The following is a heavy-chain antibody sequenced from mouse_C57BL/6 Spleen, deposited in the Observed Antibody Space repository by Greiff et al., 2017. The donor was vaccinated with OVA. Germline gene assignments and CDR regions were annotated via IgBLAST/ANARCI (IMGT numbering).Heavy chain of an antibody. Sequence: QVHVKQSGAELVKPGASVKISCKASGYTFTDYYINWVKQRPGQGLEWIGKIGPGSGSTYYNEKFKGKAPLTADKSSSTAYMQLSSLTSEDSAVYFCARSRITTVVATGYFDVWGTGTTVTVSS. CDR2: IGPGSGST. J-gene: IGHJ1*03. D-gene: IGHD1-1*01. CDR1: GYTFTDYY. CDR3: ARSRITTVVATGYFDV. V-gene: IGHV1-77*01.